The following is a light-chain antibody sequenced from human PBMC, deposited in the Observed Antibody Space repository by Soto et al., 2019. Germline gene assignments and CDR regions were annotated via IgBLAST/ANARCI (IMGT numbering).Light chain of an antibody. V-gene: IGLV1-44*01. CDR1: SSNIGSNT. J-gene: IGLJ2*01. CDR3: ATWDDSLTGVV. Sequence: QSVLTQPPSASGTPGQRGTISCSGSSSNIGSNTVNWYQQLPGTAPKLLIYGNNQRPSGVPDRFSGSKSGTSASLAISGLQSEAEADYYCATWDDSLTGVVFGVGTKVTVL. CDR2: GNN.